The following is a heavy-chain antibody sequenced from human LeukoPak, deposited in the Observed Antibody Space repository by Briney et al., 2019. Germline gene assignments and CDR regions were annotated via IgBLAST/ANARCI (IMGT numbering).Heavy chain of an antibody. CDR3: AKGTQGAMDYFDY. J-gene: IGHJ4*02. V-gene: IGHV3-23*01. Sequence: GGSLRLSCAASGVSFSSCAMTWGCQGPLQGLELVSAISGDGTRTYYSDSVKGRFTISRVNSTNTLYLEMSSLIVADTAIDYCAKGTQGAMDYFDYWGQGPLVTVSS. CDR2: ISGDGTRT. CDR1: GVSFSSCA. D-gene: IGHD3-16*01.